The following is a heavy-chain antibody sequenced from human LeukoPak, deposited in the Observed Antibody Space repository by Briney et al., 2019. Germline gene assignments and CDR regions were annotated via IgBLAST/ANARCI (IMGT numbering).Heavy chain of an antibody. V-gene: IGHV4-59*01. J-gene: IGHJ6*02. D-gene: IGHD3-22*01. Sequence: SETLSLTCTVSGGSISSYYWSWIRQPPGKGLEWIGYIYYSGSTNYNPSLKSRVTISVDTSKNQFSLKLSSVTAADTAVYYCARDNAPYYYASSGYYNYYYYGMDVWGQGTTVTVSS. CDR3: ARDNAPYYYASSGYYNYYYYGMDV. CDR2: IYYSGST. CDR1: GGSISSYY.